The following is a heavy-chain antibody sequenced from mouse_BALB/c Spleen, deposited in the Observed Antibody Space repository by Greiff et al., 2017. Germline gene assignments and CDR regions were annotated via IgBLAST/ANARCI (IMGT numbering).Heavy chain of an antibody. Sequence: EVQLVESGAELVKPGASVKLSCTASGFNIKDTYMHWVKQRPEQGLEWIGRIDPANGNTKYDPKFQGKATITADTSSNTAYLQLSSLTSEDTAVYYCVHGYDGAWFAYWGQGTLVTVSA. CDR3: VHGYDGAWFAY. CDR1: GFNIKDTY. CDR2: IDPANGNT. D-gene: IGHD2-2*01. J-gene: IGHJ3*01. V-gene: IGHV14-3*02.